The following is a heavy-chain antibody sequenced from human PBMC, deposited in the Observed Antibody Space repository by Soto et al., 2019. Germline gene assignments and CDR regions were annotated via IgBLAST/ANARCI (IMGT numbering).Heavy chain of an antibody. V-gene: IGHV1-46*01. CDR3: ASRDTAMVN. Sequence: QVQLVQSGAEVKKPGASVKVSCKASGYTFTSDYMHWVRQAPGQGLEWMGIINPSGGSTSYAQKFQGRVTMTRDTSTSTVYRELSRLRSADTAVYYCASRDTAMVNWGQGTLVTVSS. D-gene: IGHD5-18*01. CDR1: GYTFTSDY. CDR2: INPSGGST. J-gene: IGHJ4*02.